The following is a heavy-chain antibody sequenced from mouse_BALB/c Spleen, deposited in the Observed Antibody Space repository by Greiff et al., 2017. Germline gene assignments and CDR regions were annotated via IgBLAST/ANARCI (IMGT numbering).Heavy chain of an antibody. V-gene: IGHV5-6-4*01. Sequence: DVQLVESGGGLVKPGGSLKLSCAASGFTFSSYTMSWVRQTPEKRLEWVATISSGGSYTYYPDSVKGRFTISRDNAKNTLYLQMSSLKSEDTAMYYCTRDQGTGNYYFDYWGQGTTLTVSS. CDR3: TRDQGTGNYYFDY. J-gene: IGHJ2*01. D-gene: IGHD4-1*01. CDR1: GFTFSSYT. CDR2: ISSGGSYT.